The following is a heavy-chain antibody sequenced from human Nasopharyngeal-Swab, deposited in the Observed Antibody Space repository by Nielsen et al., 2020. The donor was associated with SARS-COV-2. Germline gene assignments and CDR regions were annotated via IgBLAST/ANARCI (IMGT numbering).Heavy chain of an antibody. D-gene: IGHD1-14*01. CDR2: FYPGDSDT. Sequence: TVSCKASGYSFTDYWIGWVRQMHGQGLEWMGIFYPGDSDTKYSPSFQGQVTISADRSLTTAYLQWTSLKTSDTAIYYCARGGGRTGYYFDSWGQGTPVTVFS. CDR3: ARGGGRTGYYFDS. V-gene: IGHV5-51*01. J-gene: IGHJ4*02. CDR1: GYSFTDYW.